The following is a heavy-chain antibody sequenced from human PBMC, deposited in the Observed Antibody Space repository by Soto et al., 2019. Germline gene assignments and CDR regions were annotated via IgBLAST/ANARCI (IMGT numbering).Heavy chain of an antibody. CDR2: IYYSGST. D-gene: IGHD6-19*01. V-gene: IGHV4-59*08. CDR1: GGSISSYY. Sequence: SETLSLTCTISGGSISSYYWSWIRQTPGKGLQYIGYIYYSGSTNYNPSLKSRVTISVDTSKNQFSLKLSSVTAADTAVYYCARLDSSGWSLYYFDYWGQGTLVTVSS. J-gene: IGHJ4*02. CDR3: ARLDSSGWSLYYFDY.